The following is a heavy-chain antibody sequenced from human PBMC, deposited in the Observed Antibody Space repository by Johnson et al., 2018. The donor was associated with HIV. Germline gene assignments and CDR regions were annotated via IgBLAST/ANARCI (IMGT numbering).Heavy chain of an antibody. CDR3: ARGGNEIDAFDI. V-gene: IGHV3-30*02. J-gene: IGHJ3*02. CDR2: IWYDGSNK. Sequence: VQLVESGGGVVQPGGSLRLSCAASGFTFSSYGMHWVRQAPGKGLEWVAFIWYDGSNKYYADSVKGRFTISRDNSKNTLYLQMNSLRAEDTAVYYCARGGNEIDAFDIWGQGTMVTVSS. D-gene: IGHD1-1*01. CDR1: GFTFSSYG.